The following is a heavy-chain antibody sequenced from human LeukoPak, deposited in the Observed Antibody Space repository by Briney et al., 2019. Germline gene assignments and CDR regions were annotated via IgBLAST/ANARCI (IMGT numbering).Heavy chain of an antibody. CDR2: IYPGDSDT. D-gene: IGHD3-16*01. J-gene: IGHJ4*02. CDR1: GYSFTNYW. V-gene: IGHV5-51*01. CDR3: ARKYGRGKYYFDY. Sequence: GESLKIFCKGSGYSFTNYWIGRGRQMPGKGVEWMGIIYPGDSDTRYSPSFQGRVTISADKSIRTAYLQWSSLKPSVTAMYYCARKYGRGKYYFDYWGQGTRVTVSS.